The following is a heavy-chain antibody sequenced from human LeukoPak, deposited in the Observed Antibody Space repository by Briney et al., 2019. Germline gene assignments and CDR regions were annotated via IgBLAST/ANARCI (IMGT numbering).Heavy chain of an antibody. J-gene: IGHJ4*02. Sequence: GGSLRLSCVASGFTFSSDTMNWVRQAPGKGLEWVSSISSSGSTIYYADSVRGRFTISRDNAKNSLYLQMNSLRAEDTAVYYCARRKEIDYWGQGTLVTVSS. CDR2: ISSSGSTI. CDR1: GFTFSSDT. CDR3: ARRKEIDY. V-gene: IGHV3-48*01.